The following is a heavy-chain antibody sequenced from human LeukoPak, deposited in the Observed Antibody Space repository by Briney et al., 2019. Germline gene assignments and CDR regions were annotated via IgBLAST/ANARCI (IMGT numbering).Heavy chain of an antibody. D-gene: IGHD5-18*01. CDR1: GFTFSSYS. CDR2: ISSSSSYI. V-gene: IGHV3-21*01. J-gene: IGHJ4*02. Sequence: GGSLRLSCAASGFTFSSYSMNWVRRAPGKGLEWVSSISSSSSYIYYADSVKGRFTISRDNAKNSLYLQVNSLRAEDTAVYYCARADTTHPYYFDYWGQGTLVTVSS. CDR3: ARADTTHPYYFDY.